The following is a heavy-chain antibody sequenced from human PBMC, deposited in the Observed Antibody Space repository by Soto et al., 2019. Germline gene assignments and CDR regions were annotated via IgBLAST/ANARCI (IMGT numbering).Heavy chain of an antibody. CDR2: ISYDGSNK. V-gene: IGHV3-30*18. J-gene: IGHJ4*02. CDR1: GFTFSSYG. D-gene: IGHD2-15*01. CDR3: AKDRREIVVVVVFDY. Sequence: QVQLVESGGGVVQPGRSLRLSCAASGFTFSSYGMHWVRQAPGKGLEWVAVISYDGSNKYYADSVKGRFTISRDNSKNTLYLQMNSLRAEDTAVYYCAKDRREIVVVVVFDYWGQGTLVTVSS.